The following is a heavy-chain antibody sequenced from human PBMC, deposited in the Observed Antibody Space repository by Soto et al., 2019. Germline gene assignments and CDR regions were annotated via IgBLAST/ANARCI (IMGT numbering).Heavy chain of an antibody. CDR1: GGSISSGGHY. D-gene: IGHD3-22*01. Sequence: SETLSLTCTVSGGSISSGGHYWSWIRQHPGKGLEWIGYIYYSGSTYYSPSLKSRVTISVDTSKNQFSLKLSSVTAADTAVYYCARAHSSGITDYWGQGTLVTVYS. V-gene: IGHV4-31*03. CDR3: ARAHSSGITDY. J-gene: IGHJ4*02. CDR2: IYYSGST.